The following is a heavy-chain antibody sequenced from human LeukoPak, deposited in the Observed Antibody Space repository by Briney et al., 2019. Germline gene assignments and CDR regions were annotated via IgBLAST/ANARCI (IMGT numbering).Heavy chain of an antibody. D-gene: IGHD4-17*01. CDR2: IRGNWCKT. J-gene: IGHJ4*02. CDR1: GFTFRSYA. Sequence: GVPVRLSCAASGFTFRSYAMHWVRQAPGRGLEYVSAIRGNWCKTFYAESVKGRFTISSDNSKNTLYLQMGSLRAEDMAVYYCARVLGGDYGDLGDYWGQGTLVTVAS. CDR3: ARVLGGDYGDLGDY. V-gene: IGHV3-64*02.